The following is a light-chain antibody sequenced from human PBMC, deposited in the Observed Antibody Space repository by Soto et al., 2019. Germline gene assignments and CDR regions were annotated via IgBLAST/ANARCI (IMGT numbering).Light chain of an antibody. CDR1: SSDVGGYNY. Sequence: QSVLTQPPSASGSPGQSVAISCTGTSSDVGGYNYVSWYQQHPGKAPKLMIYEVNKRPSGVPDRFSGSKSGNTASLTVSGLQAEDEADYYCSSHTISSALQVFGTGTKVTVL. CDR2: EVN. CDR3: SSHTISSALQV. J-gene: IGLJ1*01. V-gene: IGLV2-8*01.